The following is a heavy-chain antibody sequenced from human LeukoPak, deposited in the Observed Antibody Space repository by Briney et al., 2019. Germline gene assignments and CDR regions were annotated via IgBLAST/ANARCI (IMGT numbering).Heavy chain of an antibody. CDR1: GGSISSYY. D-gene: IGHD3-22*01. CDR2: INHSGST. Sequence: SETLSLTCTVSGGSISSYYWSWIRQPPGKGLEWIGEINHSGSTNYNPSLKSRVTISVDTSKNQFSLQLSSVTAADTAVYYCARDAYYYDSSGYYYYYYGLDVWGQGTTVTVSS. J-gene: IGHJ6*02. V-gene: IGHV4-34*01. CDR3: ARDAYYYDSSGYYYYYYGLDV.